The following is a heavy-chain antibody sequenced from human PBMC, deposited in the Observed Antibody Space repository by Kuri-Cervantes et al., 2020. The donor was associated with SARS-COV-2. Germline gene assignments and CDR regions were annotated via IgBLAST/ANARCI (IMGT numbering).Heavy chain of an antibody. CDR2: MNPNSGGT. CDR1: GYTFTSYD. CDR3: ARAGGFGMTITNYFDH. V-gene: IGHV1-2*02. Sequence: ASVKVSCKASGYTFTSYDINWVRQATGQGLEWMGWMNPNSGGTNYAQKFQGRVTMTRDTSISTAYMELSRLRSDDTAVYYCARAGGFGMTITNYFDHWGQGTPVTVSS. J-gene: IGHJ4*02. D-gene: IGHD3-3*01.